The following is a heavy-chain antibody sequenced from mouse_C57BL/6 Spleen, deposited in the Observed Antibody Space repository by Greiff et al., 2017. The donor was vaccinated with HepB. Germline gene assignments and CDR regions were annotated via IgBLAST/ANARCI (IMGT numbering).Heavy chain of an antibody. CDR3: ARSTVARYFDV. CDR2: IHPNSGST. V-gene: IGHV1-64*01. CDR1: GYTFTSYW. D-gene: IGHD1-1*01. J-gene: IGHJ1*03. Sequence: VQLQQPGAELVKPGASVKLSCKASGYTFTSYWMHWVKQRPGQGLEWIGMIHPNSGSTNYNEKFKSKATLTVDKSSSTAYMQLSSLTSEDSAVYYCARSTVARYFDVWGTGTTVTVSS.